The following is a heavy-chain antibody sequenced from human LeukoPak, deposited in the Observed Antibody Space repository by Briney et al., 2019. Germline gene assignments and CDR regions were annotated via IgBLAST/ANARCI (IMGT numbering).Heavy chain of an antibody. Sequence: PSETLSLTCAVSGGSISSSNWWSWVRQPPGKGLEWIGEIYHSGSTNYNPSLKSRVTISVDTSKNQFSLKLSSVTAADTAVYYCAREDTAMATFDYWGQGTLVTVSS. CDR2: IYHSGST. D-gene: IGHD5-18*01. V-gene: IGHV4-4*02. CDR1: GGSISSSNW. J-gene: IGHJ4*02. CDR3: AREDTAMATFDY.